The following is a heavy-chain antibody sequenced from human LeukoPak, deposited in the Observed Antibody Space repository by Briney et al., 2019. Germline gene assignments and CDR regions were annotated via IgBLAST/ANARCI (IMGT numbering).Heavy chain of an antibody. Sequence: PSETLSLTCTVSGGSISSSNYYWGWIRQPPRKGLEWIGTMYSSGSTYHNPSLKSRVTMSVDTSKNQFSLRLSSVTAADTAVYYCARLAAPGTFYYYMDVWGKGTTVTVSS. CDR3: ARLAAPGTFYYYMDV. V-gene: IGHV4-39*01. D-gene: IGHD3-10*01. CDR1: GGSISSSNYY. CDR2: MYSSGST. J-gene: IGHJ6*03.